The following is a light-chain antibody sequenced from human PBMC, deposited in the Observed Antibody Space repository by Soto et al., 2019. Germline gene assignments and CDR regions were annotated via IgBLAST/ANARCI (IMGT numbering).Light chain of an antibody. Sequence: VDRVTITCRASQSISSWLAWYQQKPGKAPKLLIYAASTLQSGVPSRFSGSGSGTDFTLTISCLQSEDFATYYCQQYYSYPFTFGQGTRLEIK. V-gene: IGKV1-8*01. CDR2: AAS. J-gene: IGKJ5*01. CDR3: QQYYSYPFT. CDR1: QSISSW.